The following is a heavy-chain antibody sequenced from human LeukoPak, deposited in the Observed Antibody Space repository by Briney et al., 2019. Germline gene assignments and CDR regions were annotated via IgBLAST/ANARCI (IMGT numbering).Heavy chain of an antibody. CDR3: ARLTNYGGKSPISSDAFDF. V-gene: IGHV5-51*01. D-gene: IGHD4-23*01. CDR2: IYPGDSNT. CDR1: GYSFTHYW. J-gene: IGHJ3*01. Sequence: ESLKISCKGSGYSFTHYWIGWVRQMPGKGLELMGIIYPGDSNTTYSPSFQGQVIISADESISTACLQWSSLKASDTAMYYCARLTNYGGKSPISSDAFDFWGQGTMVTVSS.